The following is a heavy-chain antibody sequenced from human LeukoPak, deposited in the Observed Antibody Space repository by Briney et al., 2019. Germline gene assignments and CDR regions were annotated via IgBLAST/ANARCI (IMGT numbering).Heavy chain of an antibody. D-gene: IGHD4-23*01. CDR3: ATLTGGDDAFDI. CDR1: GDSISYFY. V-gene: IGHV4-4*07. CDR2: ISGSGST. J-gene: IGHJ3*02. Sequence: SETLSLTCSVSGDSISYFYWSWIRQAAGKGLEWIGRISGSGSTDYNASLKSRVTISVLTSKNRFSLKLSSVTAADTAVYYCATLTGGDDAFDIWGQGTMVTVSS.